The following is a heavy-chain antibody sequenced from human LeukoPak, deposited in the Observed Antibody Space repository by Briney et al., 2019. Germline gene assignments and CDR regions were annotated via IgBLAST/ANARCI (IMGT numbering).Heavy chain of an antibody. CDR3: ARVRRAGDSSPGYDAFDI. J-gene: IGHJ3*02. D-gene: IGHD1-14*01. Sequence: GGSLRLSCVASGFTFSSYWMHWVRQAPRKGLVWVSRINGDGRNINYADSVRGRFTISRDNAKNTLYLQMNSLRAEDTAVYYCARVRRAGDSSPGYDAFDIWGQGTMVTVSS. CDR1: GFTFSSYW. V-gene: IGHV3-74*01. CDR2: INGDGRNI.